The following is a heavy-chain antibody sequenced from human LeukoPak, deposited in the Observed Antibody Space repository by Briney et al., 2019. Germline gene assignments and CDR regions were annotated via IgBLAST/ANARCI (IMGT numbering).Heavy chain of an antibody. V-gene: IGHV4-59*01. J-gene: IGHJ6*04. CDR2: IYYSGTT. Sequence: SETLSLTCTVSGGSINSFYWSWIRRPPGGGLEWIGYIYYSGTTHYTTSLKSRVTISVDASKNQFSLWLSSVTAADTAGYYCARLARRTLIRGVTGYHSLDVWGKGTKVTVSS. CDR1: GGSINSFY. D-gene: IGHD3-10*01. CDR3: ARLARRTLIRGVTGYHSLDV.